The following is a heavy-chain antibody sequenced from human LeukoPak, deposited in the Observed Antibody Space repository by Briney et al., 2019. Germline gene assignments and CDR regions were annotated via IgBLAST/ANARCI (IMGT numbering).Heavy chain of an antibody. CDR3: AKDGGLWVSAHWGDS. J-gene: IGHJ4*02. V-gene: IGHV3-23*01. CDR1: GFTFSGYA. D-gene: IGHD7-27*01. CDR2: ITTGDGNT. Sequence: GGSLRLSCAASGFTFSGYAMNWVRQAPGKGLKWVSTITTGDGNTYYADSVKGRFTVSRDDSKNTLYLQMNSLRAEDAAVYYCAKDGGLWVSAHWGDSWGRGTLVTVSS.